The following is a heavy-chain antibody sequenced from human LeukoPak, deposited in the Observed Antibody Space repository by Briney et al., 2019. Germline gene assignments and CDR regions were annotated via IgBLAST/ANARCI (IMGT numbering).Heavy chain of an antibody. D-gene: IGHD3-22*01. CDR1: GDSVSRSDSY. V-gene: IGHV4-39*01. CDR2: IYYSGRT. J-gene: IGHJ1*01. Sequence: SETLSLTCSVSGDSVSRSDSYWNWIRQPPGKGLEWIGTIYYSGRTYYSPSLKSRVTMSVDPSNNQFSLNLRSVTAADTAVYYCARRRYYDGSGYLEWGQGTLLSVSS. CDR3: ARRRYYDGSGYLE.